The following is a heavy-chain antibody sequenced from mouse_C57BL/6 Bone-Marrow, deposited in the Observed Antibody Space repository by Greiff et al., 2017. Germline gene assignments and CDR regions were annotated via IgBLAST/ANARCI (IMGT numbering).Heavy chain of an antibody. CDR3: TTERAWLAY. Sequence: EVQLQQSGAELVRPGASVKLSCTASGFNIKDDYMHWVKQRPEQGLEWIGWIDPENGDTEYASKFQGKATITADTSCNTAYLQLSSLTSEDTAVYYCTTERAWLAYWGQGTLVTVSA. CDR2: IDPENGDT. CDR1: GFNIKDDY. V-gene: IGHV14-4*01. J-gene: IGHJ3*01.